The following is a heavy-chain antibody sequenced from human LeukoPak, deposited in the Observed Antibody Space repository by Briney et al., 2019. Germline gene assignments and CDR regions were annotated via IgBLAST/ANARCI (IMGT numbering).Heavy chain of an antibody. D-gene: IGHD3-10*01. V-gene: IGHV3-23*01. J-gene: IGHJ5*02. CDR2: ISGSGGST. CDR1: GFTFSSYA. CDR3: AKDPPYYGSGSYHSAGKNWFDP. Sequence: PGGSLRLSCAASGFTFSSYAMSWVRQAPGKGLEWVSAISGSGGSTYYADSVKGRFTISRDNSKTTLYLQMNSLRAEDTAVYYCAKDPPYYGSGSYHSAGKNWFDPWGQGTLVTVSS.